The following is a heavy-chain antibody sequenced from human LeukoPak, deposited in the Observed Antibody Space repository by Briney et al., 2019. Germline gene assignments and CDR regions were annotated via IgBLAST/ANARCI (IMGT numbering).Heavy chain of an antibody. CDR3: ARQISRYCSGGSCYSGWEFFFDY. CDR1: GFTFSSYE. CDR2: ISSSGSSI. V-gene: IGHV3-48*03. D-gene: IGHD2-15*01. Sequence: GGSLRLSCAASGFTFSSYEMNWVRQAPGKGLEWVSYISSSGSSIHYADSVKGRFTISRDNAKNSLYLQMNSLRAEDTAVYYCARQISRYCSGGSCYSGWEFFFDYWGQGTPVTVSS. J-gene: IGHJ4*02.